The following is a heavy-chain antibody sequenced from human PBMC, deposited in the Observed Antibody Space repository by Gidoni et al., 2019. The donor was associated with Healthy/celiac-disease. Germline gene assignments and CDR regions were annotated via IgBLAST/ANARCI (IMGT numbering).Heavy chain of an antibody. Sequence: EVQLLESGGGLVQPGGSLRLSCAASGFTFSSYAMRWVRQAPGKGLEWVSAISGSGGSTYYADSVKGRFTISRDNSKNTLYLQMNSLRAEDTAVYYCAKDVSAVVVTIRDWGQGTLVTVSS. V-gene: IGHV3-23*01. CDR2: ISGSGGST. D-gene: IGHD2-21*02. J-gene: IGHJ4*02. CDR1: GFTFSSYA. CDR3: AKDVSAVVVTIRD.